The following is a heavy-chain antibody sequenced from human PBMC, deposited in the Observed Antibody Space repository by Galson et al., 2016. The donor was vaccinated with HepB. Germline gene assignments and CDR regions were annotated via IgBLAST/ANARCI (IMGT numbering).Heavy chain of an antibody. J-gene: IGHJ4*02. CDR3: ASAGVGPAASFDY. CDR1: GHTFTIYY. D-gene: IGHD2-2*01. Sequence: SVKVSCKASGHTFTIYYMHWVRQAPGQGLEWMGVINPSGVSTSYAQKLQGRVTMTRDTSTNTVHMELSSLRSEDTAIYYCASAGVGPAASFDYWGQGTLVPGSS. CDR2: INPSGVST. V-gene: IGHV1-46*01.